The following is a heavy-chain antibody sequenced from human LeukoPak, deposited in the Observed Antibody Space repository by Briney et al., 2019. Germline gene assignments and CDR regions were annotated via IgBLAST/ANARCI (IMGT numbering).Heavy chain of an antibody. CDR2: IYTSGST. J-gene: IGHJ6*02. D-gene: IGHD3-16*01. Sequence: PSQTLSLTCTVSGGSISSGSYYWSWIRQPAGKGLEWIGRIYTSGSTNYNPSLKSRVTISVDTSKNQFSLKLSSVTAADTAVYYCAREPQRPPYYYYGMDVWGQGTTVTVSS. CDR3: AREPQRPPYYYYGMDV. CDR1: GGSISSGSYY. V-gene: IGHV4-61*02.